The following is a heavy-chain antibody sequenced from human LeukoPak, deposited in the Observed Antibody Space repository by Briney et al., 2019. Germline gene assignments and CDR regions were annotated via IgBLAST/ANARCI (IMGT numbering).Heavy chain of an antibody. CDR1: SGFA. V-gene: IGHV3-23*01. Sequence: GGSLRLSCAAFSGFAMSWVGQAPGKRLEWVSAINGRGDDTYYPDSVKGRLTISRDNSNNTLYLQMNSLRADDTAVYYCARGPARDDFWSRSLPDYSDYWGQGTLVTVSS. J-gene: IGHJ4*02. D-gene: IGHD3-3*01. CDR2: INGRGDDT. CDR3: ARGPARDDFWSRSLPDYSDY.